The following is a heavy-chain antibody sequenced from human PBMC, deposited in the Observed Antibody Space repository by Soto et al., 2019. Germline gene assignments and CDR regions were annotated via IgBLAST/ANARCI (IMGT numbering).Heavy chain of an antibody. V-gene: IGHV3-33*01. CDR1: GFTFSSYG. J-gene: IGHJ5*02. Sequence: ESGGGVVQPGRSLRLSCAASGFTFSSYGMHWVRQAPGKGLEWVAVIWYDGSNKYYADSVKGRFTISRDNSKNTLYLQMNSLRAEDTAVYYCARDRITGTMKEGIWFDPWGQGTLVTVSS. CDR3: ARDRITGTMKEGIWFDP. D-gene: IGHD1-7*01. CDR2: IWYDGSNK.